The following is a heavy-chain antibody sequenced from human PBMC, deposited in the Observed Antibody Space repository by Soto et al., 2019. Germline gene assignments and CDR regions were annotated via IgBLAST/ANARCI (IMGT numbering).Heavy chain of an antibody. CDR3: TKNGEWLALIDY. V-gene: IGHV3-23*01. D-gene: IGHD6-19*01. J-gene: IGHJ4*02. Sequence: PGGSLRLSCAASGFTFSNAWMSWVRQAPGKGLEWVSAISGSGGSTYYADSVKGRFTISRDNSKNTLYLQMNSLRAEDTAVYYCTKNGEWLALIDYWGQGTLVTVSS. CDR2: ISGSGGST. CDR1: GFTFSNAW.